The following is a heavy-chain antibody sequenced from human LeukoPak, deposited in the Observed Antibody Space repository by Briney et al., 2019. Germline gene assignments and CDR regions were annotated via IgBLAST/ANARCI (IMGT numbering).Heavy chain of an antibody. CDR1: GGSISSYY. CDR2: IYYSGST. V-gene: IGHV4-59*01. D-gene: IGHD3-10*01. J-gene: IGHJ6*02. CDR3: ARDPEPPPYGSGSYTDNYYYYGMDV. Sequence: SETLSLTCTVSGGSISSYYWSWIRQPPGKGLEWIGYIYYSGSTNYNPSLKSRVTISVDTSKNQFSLKLSSVTAADTAVYYCARDPEPPPYGSGSYTDNYYYYGMDVWGQGTTVTVSS.